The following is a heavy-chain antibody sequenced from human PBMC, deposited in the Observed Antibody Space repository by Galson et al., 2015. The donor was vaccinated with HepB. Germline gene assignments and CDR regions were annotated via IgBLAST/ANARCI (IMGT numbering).Heavy chain of an antibody. CDR1: GGSFCGYY. V-gene: IGHV4-34*01. CDR3: ARVGRLGSGVN. Sequence: ETLSLTCAVYGGSFCGYYWSWIRQPPGKGLEWIGEINHSGSTNYNPSLKSRVTISVDTSKNQFSLKLSSVTAADTAVYYCARVGRLGSGVNWGQGTTVTVSS. D-gene: IGHD4-23*01. CDR2: INHSGST. J-gene: IGHJ6*02.